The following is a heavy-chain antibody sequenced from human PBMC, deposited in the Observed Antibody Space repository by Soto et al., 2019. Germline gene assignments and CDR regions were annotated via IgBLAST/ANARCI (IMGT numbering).Heavy chain of an antibody. V-gene: IGHV3-33*01. CDR2: IWYDGSNK. Sequence: GWLRRSCSASGFTFSSYGRHWVRQAPGKGLEWVAVIWYDGSNKYYADSVKGRFTISRDNSKNTLYLQMNSLRAEDTAVYYCARKAYCGGDCYPDYYYYYGMDVWGQGTKVTVYS. D-gene: IGHD2-21*02. CDR3: ARKAYCGGDCYPDYYYYYGMDV. CDR1: GFTFSSYG. J-gene: IGHJ6*02.